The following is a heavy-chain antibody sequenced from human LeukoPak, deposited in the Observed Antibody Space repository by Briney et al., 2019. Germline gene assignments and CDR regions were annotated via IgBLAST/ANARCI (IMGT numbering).Heavy chain of an antibody. V-gene: IGHV1-69*05. D-gene: IGHD3-22*01. CDR1: GGTLSSYA. CDR3: ARDFTYYDSSGYLWGEDYFDY. J-gene: IGHJ4*02. CDR2: IIPIFGTA. Sequence: ASVKVSCKXSGGTLSSYAISWVRQAPGQGLEWMGRIIPIFGTANYSQKFQGRVTITTDESTSTAYMELSSLRSEDTAVYYCARDFTYYDSSGYLWGEDYFDYWGQGTLVTVSS.